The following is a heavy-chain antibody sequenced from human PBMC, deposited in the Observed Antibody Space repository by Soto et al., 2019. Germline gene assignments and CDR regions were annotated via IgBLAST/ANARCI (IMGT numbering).Heavy chain of an antibody. CDR1: GFSLPSSGAG. CDR2: IYWNDDK. CDR3: THTPFYDSSGYPDH. V-gene: IGHV2-5*01. Sequence: VSCPTLVNPTQTLTLTCSFSGFSLPSSGAGXAWMRQPPGKALEWLALIYWNDDKRNTPSLKSRLTITKDTYRNQVVLTMTIMAAVDTFTYFCTHTPFYDSSGYPDHWGQGTLVTVSS. D-gene: IGHD3-22*01. J-gene: IGHJ5*02.